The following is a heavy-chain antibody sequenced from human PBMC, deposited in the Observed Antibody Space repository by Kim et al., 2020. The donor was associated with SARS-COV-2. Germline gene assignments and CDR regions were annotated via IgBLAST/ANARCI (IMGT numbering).Heavy chain of an antibody. CDR3: TTGLSGSYAYYYYYGMDV. D-gene: IGHD1-26*01. Sequence: GGSLRLSCAASGFTFSNAWMSWVRQAPGKGLEWVGRIKSKTDGGTTDYAAPVKGRFTISRDDSKNTLYLQMNSLKTEDTAVYYCTTGLSGSYAYYYYYGMDVWGQGTTVTVSS. CDR1: GFTFSNAW. J-gene: IGHJ6*02. CDR2: IKSKTDGGTT. V-gene: IGHV3-15*01.